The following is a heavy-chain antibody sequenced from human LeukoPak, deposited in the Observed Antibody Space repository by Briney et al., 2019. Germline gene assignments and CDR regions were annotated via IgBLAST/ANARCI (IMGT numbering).Heavy chain of an antibody. Sequence: SETLSLTCAVYGGSFGGYYWSWIRQPPGKALEWIGEINHSGSTNHNPSLKSRVTISIDTSKNQFSLKLRSVTAADTAVYYCARPIDCSATTCPSPFHYWGQGSLVTVSA. CDR1: GGSFGGYY. J-gene: IGHJ4*02. CDR3: ARPIDCSATTCPSPFHY. CDR2: INHSGST. D-gene: IGHD2-2*01. V-gene: IGHV4-34*01.